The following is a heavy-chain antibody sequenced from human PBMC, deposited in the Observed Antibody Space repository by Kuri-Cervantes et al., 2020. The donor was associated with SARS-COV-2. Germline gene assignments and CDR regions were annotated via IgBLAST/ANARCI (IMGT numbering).Heavy chain of an antibody. CDR3: ARDQDDYSNYHAFDI. V-gene: IGHV3-30*04. D-gene: IGHD4-11*01. CDR2: ISYDGSNK. Sequence: SLKISCAASGFTFSSYAMHWVRQAPGKGLEWVAVISYDGSNKYYADSVKGRFTISRDNSKNTLYLQMNSLRAEDTAVYYCARDQDDYSNYHAFDIWGQETMVT. J-gene: IGHJ3*02. CDR1: GFTFSSYA.